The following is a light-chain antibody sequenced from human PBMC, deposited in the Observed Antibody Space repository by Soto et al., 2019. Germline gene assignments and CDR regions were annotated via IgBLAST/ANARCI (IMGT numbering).Light chain of an antibody. CDR3: CSFAGSHSVV. V-gene: IGLV2-11*01. J-gene: IGLJ3*02. CDR2: DVS. Sequence: QSVLTQPRSVSGSPGQPVTISCSGTSSDVGGYKYVPWYQRHPGEAPKLMIYDVSERPSGVPDRFSGSKSGNTASLTISGLQAEDEADYFCCSFAGSHSVVFGGGTKVTVL. CDR1: SSDVGGYKY.